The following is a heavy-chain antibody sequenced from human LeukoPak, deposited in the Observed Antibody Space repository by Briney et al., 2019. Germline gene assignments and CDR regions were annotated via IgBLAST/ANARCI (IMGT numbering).Heavy chain of an antibody. D-gene: IGHD1-26*01. CDR3: AREDPIVGASFDY. CDR1: GYTFTCYY. CDR2: INPNSGGT. Sequence: ASVTVSCKASGYTFTCYYTHWVRQAPGQGLEWMGWINPNSGGTNYAQKFQGRVTMTRDTSISTAYMELSRLRSDDTAVYYCAREDPIVGASFDYWGQGTLVTVSS. J-gene: IGHJ4*02. V-gene: IGHV1-2*02.